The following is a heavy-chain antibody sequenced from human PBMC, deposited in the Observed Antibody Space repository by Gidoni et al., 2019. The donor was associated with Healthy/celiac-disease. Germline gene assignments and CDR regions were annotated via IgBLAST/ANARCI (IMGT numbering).Heavy chain of an antibody. CDR3: ARELAGYLQH. CDR2: GTA. V-gene: IGHV1-69*01. Sequence: GTANYAQKFQGRVTITADESTSTAYMELSSLRSEDTAVYYCARELAGYLQHWGQGTLVTVSS. J-gene: IGHJ1*01.